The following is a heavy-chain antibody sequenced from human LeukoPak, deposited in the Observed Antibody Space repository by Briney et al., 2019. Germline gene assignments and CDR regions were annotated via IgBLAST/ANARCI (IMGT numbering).Heavy chain of an antibody. V-gene: IGHV3-23*01. Sequence: GGSLRLSCVGSGFMFSSYAMSWVRQAPGKGLEWVSRISRSGGGSYYADSVKGRFTISRDNSKNTLYLQMNSLRAEDMAIYYCAKASLNYDSSGYYSDLDYWGQGTLVTVSS. CDR2: ISRSGGGS. D-gene: IGHD3-22*01. CDR1: GFMFSSYA. CDR3: AKASLNYDSSGYYSDLDY. J-gene: IGHJ4*02.